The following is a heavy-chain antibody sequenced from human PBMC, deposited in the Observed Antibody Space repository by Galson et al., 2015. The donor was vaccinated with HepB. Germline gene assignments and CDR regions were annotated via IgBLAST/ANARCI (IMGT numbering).Heavy chain of an antibody. CDR1: GYTFTAYY. V-gene: IGHV1-2*06. D-gene: IGHD5-12*01. CDR2: INPLSGGT. CDR3: ARPLDSGYDYGTDY. J-gene: IGHJ4*02. Sequence: SVKVSCKASGYTFTAYYLHWVRQAPGQGLEWLGRINPLSGGTNYAQKFQGRFAMTRDTSISTAYMELSSLRSDDTAMYYCARPLDSGYDYGTDYWGQGTLVTVSS.